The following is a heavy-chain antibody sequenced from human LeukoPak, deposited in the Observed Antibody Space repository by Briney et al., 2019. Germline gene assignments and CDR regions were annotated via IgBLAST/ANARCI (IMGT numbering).Heavy chain of an antibody. CDR3: ASYYPQTYYFDY. J-gene: IGHJ4*02. Sequence: SETLSLTCTVSGGSIRSGDYYWSWIRQPPGKGLEWIGYIYYSGSTYYNPSLKSRVTISVDTSKNQFSLKLSSVTAADTAVYYCASYYPQTYYFDYWGQGTLVTVSS. CDR2: IYYSGST. CDR1: GGSIRSGDYY. V-gene: IGHV4-30-4*01. D-gene: IGHD3-10*01.